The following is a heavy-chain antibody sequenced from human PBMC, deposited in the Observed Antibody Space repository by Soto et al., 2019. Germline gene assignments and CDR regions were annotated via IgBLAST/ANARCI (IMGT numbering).Heavy chain of an antibody. CDR2: IYYSGST. D-gene: IGHD5-18*01. Sequence: QVQLQESGPGLVKPSQTLSLTCTVSGGSISSGDYYWSWIRQPPGKGLEWIGYIYYSGSTYYNPSLKSRVTISVDTSQTQCSLKLSSVTAADTAVYYCASNRYGYHFYDYWGQGTLVTVSS. V-gene: IGHV4-30-4*01. J-gene: IGHJ4*02. CDR1: GGSISSGDYY. CDR3: ASNRYGYHFYDY.